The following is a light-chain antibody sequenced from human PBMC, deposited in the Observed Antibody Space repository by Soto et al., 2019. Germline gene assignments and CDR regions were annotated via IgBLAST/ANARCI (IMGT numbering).Light chain of an antibody. Sequence: DIQMTQSPSTLSTSVGDRVTITCRASQSISNWLAWYQQKPGKAPKLLIYKASTLESGVPSRFSGSGSGTELTLTISSLQPDDFATYYCQQYKSYSSSFGQGTKLEIK. CDR3: QQYKSYSSS. CDR1: QSISNW. CDR2: KAS. J-gene: IGKJ2*03. V-gene: IGKV1-5*03.